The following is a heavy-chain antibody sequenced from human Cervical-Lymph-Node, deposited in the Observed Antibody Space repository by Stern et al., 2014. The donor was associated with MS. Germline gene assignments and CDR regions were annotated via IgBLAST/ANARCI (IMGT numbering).Heavy chain of an antibody. V-gene: IGHV5-51*01. D-gene: IGHD1-14*01. CDR1: GDKFSIYW. Sequence: EVQLVESGAELIRPGESLKISCKGSGDKFSIYWIAWVRQMPGKGLEWMGIIYTGGSETRYSPSYQGQVTMSADKATSTAYLQWSSLNASDTAMYFCARQTTAWASDVWGQGTLVTVSS. CDR3: ARQTTAWASDV. J-gene: IGHJ4*02. CDR2: IYTGGSET.